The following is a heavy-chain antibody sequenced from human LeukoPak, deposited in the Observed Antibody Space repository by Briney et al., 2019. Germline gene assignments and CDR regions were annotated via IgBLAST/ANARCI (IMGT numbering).Heavy chain of an antibody. D-gene: IGHD5-18*01. CDR2: IKQDGSEK. Sequence: GGSLRLSCAASEFTISTYWMSWVRQAPGKGLEWVANIKQDGSEKYYVDSVRGRFAISRDNAKNSLYLQMNSLRAEDTAVYYCARISKGGYKSGRRDPPYYFDYWGQGTLVPVSS. CDR3: ARISKGGYKSGRRDPPYYFDY. V-gene: IGHV3-7*03. J-gene: IGHJ4*02. CDR1: EFTISTYW.